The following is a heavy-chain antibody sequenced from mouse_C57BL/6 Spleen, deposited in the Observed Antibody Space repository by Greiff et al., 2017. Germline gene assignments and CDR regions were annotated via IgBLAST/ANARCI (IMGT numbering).Heavy chain of an antibody. CDR2: IYPSDSET. J-gene: IGHJ3*01. Sequence: VQLQQSGAELVRPGSSVKLSCKASGYTFTSYWMDWVKQRPGQGLEWIGNIYPSDSETHYNQKFKDKATLTVDKSSSTAYMQLSSLTSEDSAVYYCARGENGNYGGWFAYWGQGTLVTVSA. CDR1: GYTFTSYW. V-gene: IGHV1-61*01. D-gene: IGHD2-1*01. CDR3: ARGENGNYGGWFAY.